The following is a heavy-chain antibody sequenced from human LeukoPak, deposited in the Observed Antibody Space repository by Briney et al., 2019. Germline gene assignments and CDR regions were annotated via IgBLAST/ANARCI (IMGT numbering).Heavy chain of an antibody. J-gene: IGHJ4*02. Sequence: GGSLRLSCAASGFTVSSNDMAWVRQIPGKGLEWVSIIYSGGNTYYTDSVKGRFTISRDNSKNTLYLQMNSLRAEDTAVFYCARDRPGDGYFDYWGQGTLVTVSS. CDR3: ARDRPGDGYFDY. CDR1: GFTVSSND. D-gene: IGHD3-10*01. CDR2: IYSGGNT. V-gene: IGHV3-66*01.